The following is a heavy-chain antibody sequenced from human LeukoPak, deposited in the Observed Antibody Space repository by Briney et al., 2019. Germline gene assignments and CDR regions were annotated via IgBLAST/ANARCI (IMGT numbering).Heavy chain of an antibody. CDR3: GRGGDGIDV. CDR2: INQDETKA. V-gene: IGHV3-74*01. CDR1: GFTFRNYL. J-gene: IGHJ3*01. D-gene: IGHD5-24*01. Sequence: GGSLRLSCAVSGFTFRNYLMHWVRQAPGQGLVWVSRINQDETKAYADSVKGRFTVSRDNAKNMMYLQLNGLRAEDTAVYFCGRGGDGIDVRGQGTTVIVSS.